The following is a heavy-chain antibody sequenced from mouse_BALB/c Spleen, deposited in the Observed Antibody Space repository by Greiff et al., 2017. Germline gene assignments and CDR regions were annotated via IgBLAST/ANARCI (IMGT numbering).Heavy chain of an antibody. J-gene: IGHJ3*01. CDR2: ISSGGST. V-gene: IGHV5-6-5*01. D-gene: IGHD1-1*01. CDR3: ARGGTTVPWFAY. Sequence: EVMLVESGGGLVKPGGSLKLSCAASGFTFSSYAMSWVRQTPEKRLEWVASISSGGSTYYPDSVKGRFTISRDNARNILYLQMSSLRSEDTAMYYCARGGTTVPWFAYWGQGTLVTVSA. CDR1: GFTFSSYA.